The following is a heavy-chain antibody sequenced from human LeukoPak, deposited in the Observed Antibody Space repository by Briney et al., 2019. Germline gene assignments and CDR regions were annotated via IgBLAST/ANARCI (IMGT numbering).Heavy chain of an antibody. Sequence: SETLSLTCTVSGGSINNYYWSWIRQSPGKGLEWIGYIYYSGSTIYNPSLRGRVTMSRDTSKNQFSLKLCSVTAADTAVYYCARYYCSSATCYTWWFDSWGQGTLVTVSS. V-gene: IGHV4-59*01. CDR1: GGSINNYY. D-gene: IGHD2-2*02. CDR3: ARYYCSSATCYTWWFDS. CDR2: IYYSGST. J-gene: IGHJ5*01.